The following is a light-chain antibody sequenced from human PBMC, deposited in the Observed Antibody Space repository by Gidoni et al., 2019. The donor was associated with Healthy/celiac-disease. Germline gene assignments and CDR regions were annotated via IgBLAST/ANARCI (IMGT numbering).Light chain of an antibody. CDR2: AAS. Sequence: DIQLTQSPSFLSASVGDRVTITCRASQGISSYLAWYQQKPGKAPKLLIYAASTLQSGVPSRFSGSGSGTEFTLTSSSLQPEDFATYYCQQLNSYPRTFGGXTRVEIK. CDR3: QQLNSYPRT. CDR1: QGISSY. V-gene: IGKV1-9*01. J-gene: IGKJ4*01.